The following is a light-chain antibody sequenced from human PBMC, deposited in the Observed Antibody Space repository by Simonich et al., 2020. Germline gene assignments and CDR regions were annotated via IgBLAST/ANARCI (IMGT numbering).Light chain of an antibody. Sequence: SYELTQPPSVSVSPGQTASITCSGDKLGDKYACWYQQKPGQSPVLVIYLDSKRPSGIPVRCSGSNSGNTATLTISGTQAMDEADYYCQAWDSSTVVFGGGTKLTVL. V-gene: IGLV3-1*01. J-gene: IGLJ2*01. CDR2: LDS. CDR1: KLGDKY. CDR3: QAWDSSTVV.